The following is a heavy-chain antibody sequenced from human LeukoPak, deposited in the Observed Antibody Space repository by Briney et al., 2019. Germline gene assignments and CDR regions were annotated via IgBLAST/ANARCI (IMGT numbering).Heavy chain of an antibody. J-gene: IGHJ4*02. Sequence: ASVKVSCKASGYDFSFYGISWVRQAPGQGLQWLGWISVYNGQTNYAPLQGRVTMTTDTSTDTAYMELRGLTSDDTAMYYCARHMTTVVTSLDYWGRGTLITVSS. D-gene: IGHD4-23*01. V-gene: IGHV1-18*01. CDR1: GYDFSFYG. CDR3: ARHMTTVVTSLDY. CDR2: ISVYNGQT.